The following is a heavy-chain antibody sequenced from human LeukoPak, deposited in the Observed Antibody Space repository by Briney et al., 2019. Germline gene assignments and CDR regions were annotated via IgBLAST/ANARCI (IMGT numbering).Heavy chain of an antibody. CDR1: GFTISGLW. J-gene: IGHJ4*01. V-gene: IGHV3-74*01. D-gene: IGHD1-1*01. CDR2: MNSAGTTI. Sequence: GGSLTLSCAASGFTISGLWMHWVRQVPGGGLVWVARMNSAGTTINYADSVKGRFTISRDNVRNTLHLQMNNLSLEDTAVYFCIREVQVRASASLGLWGRGTLVTVS. CDR3: IREVQVRASASLGL.